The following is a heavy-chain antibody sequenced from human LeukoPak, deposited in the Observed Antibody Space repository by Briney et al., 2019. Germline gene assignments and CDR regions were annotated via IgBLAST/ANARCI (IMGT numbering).Heavy chain of an antibody. J-gene: IGHJ3*02. D-gene: IGHD3-22*01. Sequence: PSETLSLTCSVSGGSISSYYWSWIRQPAGKGLEWIGRIYTSGTTNYNPSLKSRVTMSVDTSKNQFSLKLNSATAADTAVYYCARDQTYYDTSGFSLYAFDIWGQGTMVTVSS. V-gene: IGHV4-4*07. CDR2: IYTSGTT. CDR1: GGSISSYY. CDR3: ARDQTYYDTSGFSLYAFDI.